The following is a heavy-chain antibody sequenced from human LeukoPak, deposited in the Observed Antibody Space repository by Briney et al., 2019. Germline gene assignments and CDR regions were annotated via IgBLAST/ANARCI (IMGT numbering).Heavy chain of an antibody. CDR2: IYYSGNT. V-gene: IGHV4-59*05. J-gene: IGHJ3*01. CDR3: AHFKGGSFDF. CDR1: GGSISNYY. D-gene: IGHD1-26*01. Sequence: WETLSLTCTVSGGSISNYYWGWIRQPPGKGLEWIGSIYYSGNTYYNPSLKSRVTISVDTSKNQFSLKLTSVTAADTAVYYCAHFKGGSFDFWGQGTMVTVSS.